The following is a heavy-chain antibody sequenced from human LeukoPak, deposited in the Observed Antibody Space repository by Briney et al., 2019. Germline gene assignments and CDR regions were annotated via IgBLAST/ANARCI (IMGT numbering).Heavy chain of an antibody. D-gene: IGHD2-15*01. CDR1: GYTFSSYH. Sequence: ASVKVSCKASGYTFSSYHVSWVRQAPGQGLEWMGWINTYDGNTNYAQNFQGRVAMTTDTSTSTAYMELRSLRSDGTAVYYCARDFATWYFDYWGQGTLVTVSS. V-gene: IGHV1-18*01. CDR2: INTYDGNT. J-gene: IGHJ4*02. CDR3: ARDFATWYFDY.